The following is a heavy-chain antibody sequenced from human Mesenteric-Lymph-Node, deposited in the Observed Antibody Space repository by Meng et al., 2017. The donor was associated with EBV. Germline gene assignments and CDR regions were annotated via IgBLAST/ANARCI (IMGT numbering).Heavy chain of an antibody. J-gene: IGHJ4*02. CDR3: ASLTGGRDTSGYFPDNFDN. Sequence: VHCGPVLKTPGDRGSCTSSVSSFTFPVYYIDGVRQAHGQELVWMARTNPTSGGTNNVQKFQGRVALTRATSISTVYMELSRLRSDDTAVYYCASLTGGRDTSGYFPDNFDNWAQGTLVTVSS. V-gene: IGHV1-2*06. CDR1: SFTFPVYY. D-gene: IGHD5-12*01. CDR2: TNPTSGGT.